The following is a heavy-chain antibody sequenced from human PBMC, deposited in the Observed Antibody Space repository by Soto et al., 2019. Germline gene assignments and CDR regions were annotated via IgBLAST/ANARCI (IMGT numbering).Heavy chain of an antibody. CDR1: GFTFSRYG. D-gene: IGHD3-22*01. J-gene: IGHJ4*02. V-gene: IGHV3-33*01. Sequence: QVPLVESGGGVVQPGRSLRLSCAASGFTFSRYGMHWVRQAPGKGLEWVAVIWYDGSNKYYADSVKGRFTFSRDNSKNTLYLQMNRLRAEETAVYYCAREGYYSSGYHDYWGQGTLLTVSS. CDR3: AREGYYSSGYHDY. CDR2: IWYDGSNK.